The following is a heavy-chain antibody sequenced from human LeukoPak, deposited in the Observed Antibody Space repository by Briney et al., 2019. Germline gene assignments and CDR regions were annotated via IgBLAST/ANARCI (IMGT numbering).Heavy chain of an antibody. CDR1: GGSISSSTYY. V-gene: IGHV4-39*01. CDR2: IHYSGST. J-gene: IGHJ2*01. Sequence: SETLSLTCTVSGGSISSSTYYWGWIRRPPGKGLEWIGSIHYSGSTYYNPSLKSRVTISVDTSRNQFSLKLSSVTAADTAVYYCARQRGGGYWYFDLWGRGTLVTVSS. CDR3: ARQRGGGYWYFDL.